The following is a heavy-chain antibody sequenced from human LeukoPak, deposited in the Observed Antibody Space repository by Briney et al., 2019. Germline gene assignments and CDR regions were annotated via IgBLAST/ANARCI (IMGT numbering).Heavy chain of an antibody. CDR3: ARLRFDFWSGYTHPYFDY. D-gene: IGHD3-3*01. J-gene: IGHJ4*02. CDR2: IYYSGTT. Sequence: KPSETLSLTCTVSGGSISSSSYSWGWIRQPPGEGLEWIGSIYYSGTTYYNPSLRSRVTISVDTSKIQFSLKLSSVAATDTAVYFCARLRFDFWSGYTHPYFDYWGQGTLVTVSS. CDR1: GGSISSSSYS. V-gene: IGHV4-39*01.